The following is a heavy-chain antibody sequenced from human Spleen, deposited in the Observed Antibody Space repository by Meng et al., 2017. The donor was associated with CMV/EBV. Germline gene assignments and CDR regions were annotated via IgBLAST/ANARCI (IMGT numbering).Heavy chain of an antibody. J-gene: IGHJ6*02. CDR3: AGTRTGTTYYYYGMDV. CDR1: GGSFSGYF. D-gene: IGHD1-7*01. Sequence: SQTLSLTCVVYGGSFSGYFWSWIRQPPGKGLEWIGEINHSGSTNYNPSLKSRVTISVDTSKNQFSLRLSSVTAADTAVYYCAGTRTGTTYYYYGMDVWGQGTTVTVSS. CDR2: INHSGST. V-gene: IGHV4-34*01.